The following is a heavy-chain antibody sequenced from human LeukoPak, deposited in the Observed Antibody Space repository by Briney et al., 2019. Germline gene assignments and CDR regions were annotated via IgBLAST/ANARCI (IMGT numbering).Heavy chain of an antibody. CDR1: GFTFSTYT. D-gene: IGHD3-22*01. J-gene: IGHJ4*02. V-gene: IGHV3-30*04. CDR2: ISSDGRNK. Sequence: GGSLRLSCEASGFTFSTYTMHWVRQAPGKGLEWVAVISSDGRNKYYADSVKGRFTVSRDNSKSTLYLQMSSLKAEDTAVYYCAREKRGDYYGSSGYPYYFDYWGQGTLVTVSS. CDR3: AREKRGDYYGSSGYPYYFDY.